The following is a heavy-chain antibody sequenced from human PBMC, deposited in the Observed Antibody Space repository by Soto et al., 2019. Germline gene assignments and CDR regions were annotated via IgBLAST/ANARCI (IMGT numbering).Heavy chain of an antibody. J-gene: IGHJ5*02. CDR2: IYPRDSDI. CDR1: GYNFNTYW. V-gene: IGHV5-51*01. Sequence: PGESLKISCQGSGYNFNTYWIAWVRQMPGKGLESVGIIYPRDSDIRYSPSFQGRVTISVDKSRNTAYLQWNSLQPSDSGFSFCARRLSATPTYLDPWGQGNVVPVSS. CDR3: ARRLSATPTYLDP. D-gene: IGHD1-26*01.